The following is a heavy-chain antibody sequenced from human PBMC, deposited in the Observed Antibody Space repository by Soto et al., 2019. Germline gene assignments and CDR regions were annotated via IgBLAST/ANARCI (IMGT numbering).Heavy chain of an antibody. D-gene: IGHD2-8*01. CDR2: ISGSGGST. V-gene: IGHV3-23*01. J-gene: IGHJ5*02. Sequence: EVQLLESGGGLVQPGGSLRLSCAASVCTFSSNAMNWVRQDPGKGLEWVSAISGSGGSTYYADSVKGRFTISRDNSKNTLYLQMNSMRAEDTAVYYCEKDLNGRDNWFDHWGQGTMVTVSS. CDR1: VCTFSSNA. CDR3: EKDLNGRDNWFDH.